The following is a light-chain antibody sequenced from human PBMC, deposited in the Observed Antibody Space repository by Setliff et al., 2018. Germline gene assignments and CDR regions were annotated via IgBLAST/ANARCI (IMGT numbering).Light chain of an antibody. CDR1: SSNIGAGYD. J-gene: IGLJ1*01. CDR2: GNN. V-gene: IGLV1-40*01. Sequence: QSVLTQPPSVSGAPGQRVTISCAGRSSNIGAGYDVHWYQQLPGTAPKLLIYGNNNRPSGVPDRFSGSQSGTSDSLAITGLHSEDEADYYCQSYDSSLSAYVFGTGTKVTVL. CDR3: QSYDSSLSAYV.